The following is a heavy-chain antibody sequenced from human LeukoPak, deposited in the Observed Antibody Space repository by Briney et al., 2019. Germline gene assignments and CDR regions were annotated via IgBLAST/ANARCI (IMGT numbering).Heavy chain of an antibody. CDR1: GYTFTGYY. J-gene: IGHJ4*02. D-gene: IGHD5-12*01. V-gene: IGHV1-2*02. CDR2: INPNSGGT. CDR3: ARMNWLRRGGYVPLGY. Sequence: ASVKVSCKASGYTFTGYYMHWVRQAPGQGLEWMGWINPNSGGTNYAQKFQGRVTMTRDTSISTAYMELSRLRSDDTAVYYCARMNWLRRGGYVPLGYWGQGTLVTVSS.